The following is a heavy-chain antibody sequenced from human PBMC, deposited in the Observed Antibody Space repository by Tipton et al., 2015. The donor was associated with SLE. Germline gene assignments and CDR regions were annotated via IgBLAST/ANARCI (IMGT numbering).Heavy chain of an antibody. D-gene: IGHD4-17*01. CDR1: GGSISSASYF. Sequence: TLSLTCTVSGGSISSASYFWGWIRQPPGKGLEWIGSIYHNGNTYNNPSLRGRVTISVDTSKNQFSLKLSSVTAADTAVYYCARDYKVTNPDQENFQYWGQGTLITVSS. J-gene: IGHJ1*01. V-gene: IGHV4-39*07. CDR3: ARDYKVTNPDQENFQY. CDR2: IYHNGNT.